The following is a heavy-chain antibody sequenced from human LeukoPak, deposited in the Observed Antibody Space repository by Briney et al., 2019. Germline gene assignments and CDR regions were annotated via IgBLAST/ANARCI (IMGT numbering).Heavy chain of an antibody. CDR2: IHYSGST. D-gene: IGHD1-20*01. J-gene: IGHJ4*02. Sequence: PSETLSLTCTVSGASITTYYWSWIRQPPGKGLEWIAYIHYSGSTSYNPSLKSRLTISLDTSKNQFSLKLCSVTAADTAVYHCARLDGNWNDFDYWGQGTLVTVSS. CDR3: ARLDGNWNDFDY. V-gene: IGHV4-59*08. CDR1: GASITTYY.